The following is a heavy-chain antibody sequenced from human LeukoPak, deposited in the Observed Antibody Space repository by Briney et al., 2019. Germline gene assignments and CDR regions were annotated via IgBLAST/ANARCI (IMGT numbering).Heavy chain of an antibody. CDR2: IYSIGIT. Sequence: PSETLSLTCTVSGGSISGYYWSWVRQPPLKGLEWIGYIYSIGITRDSPSLKSRLTISVDTSKNQFSLRLSSVTAADTALYYCARLATDSDILTGSDYWGQGTLVTVSS. J-gene: IGHJ4*02. CDR3: ARLATDSDILTGSDY. CDR1: GGSISGYY. D-gene: IGHD3-9*01. V-gene: IGHV4-59*08.